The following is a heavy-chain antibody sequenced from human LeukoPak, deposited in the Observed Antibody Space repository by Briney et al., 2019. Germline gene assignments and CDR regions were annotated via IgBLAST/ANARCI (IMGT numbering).Heavy chain of an antibody. J-gene: IGHJ4*02. V-gene: IGHV4-59*08. CDR2: TYYSGTT. Sequence: PSETLSLTCTVSGGSISSYYWSWIRQAPGKGLEWIGYTYYSGTTKYNPSLMGRVSISVDTSKNQFSLRLSSVAAADTAVYYCARHGGSYFYYWGQGTLVTVSS. D-gene: IGHD1-26*01. CDR3: ARHGGSYFYY. CDR1: GGSISSYY.